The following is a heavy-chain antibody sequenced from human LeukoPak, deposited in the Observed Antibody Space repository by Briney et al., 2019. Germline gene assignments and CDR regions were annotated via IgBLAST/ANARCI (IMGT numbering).Heavy chain of an antibody. D-gene: IGHD5-18*01. J-gene: IGHJ4*02. CDR2: IAYDGSNK. Sequence: GGSLSLSCAPSGFTFSSYGMHWVRQARGKGLECVAVIAYDGSNKYYADSVKGRFTLSRDNSKNTLYLQMNSLRAEDTSVYYCAKDLGTTMVTGACDYWGERTLVTVSS. V-gene: IGHV3-30*18. CDR3: AKDLGTTMVTGACDY. CDR1: GFTFSSYG.